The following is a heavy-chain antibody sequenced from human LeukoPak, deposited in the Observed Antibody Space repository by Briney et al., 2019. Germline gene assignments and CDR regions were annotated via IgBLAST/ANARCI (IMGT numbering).Heavy chain of an antibody. V-gene: IGHV3-23*01. D-gene: IGHD3-22*01. J-gene: IGHJ3*02. CDR1: GFTFSSYA. CDR3: AKPIYDRGPRAFDI. Sequence: PGASLRLSCAASGFTFSSYAMSWVRQAPGKGLEWVSAIRGSGGSTYYAESVKGRFTISRDNSKNTLYLQMNSLRAEDTAVYYCAKPIYDRGPRAFDIWGQGTMVTVSS. CDR2: IRGSGGST.